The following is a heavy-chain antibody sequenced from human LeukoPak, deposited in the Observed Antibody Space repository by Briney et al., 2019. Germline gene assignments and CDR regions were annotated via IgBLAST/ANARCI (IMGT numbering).Heavy chain of an antibody. V-gene: IGHV3-30*18. CDR2: ISYDGSYK. Sequence: GRSLRLSCAASGFTFRTYVMHWVRQAPGKGLEWVAVISYDGSYKYYADSVKGRFTISRDNSENTLLLQTNSLREEDTAVYYCAKGTTTPTTGTLEKDAFDIWGQGTMVTVSS. CDR1: GFTFRTYV. CDR3: AKGTTTPTTGTLEKDAFDI. D-gene: IGHD1-1*01. J-gene: IGHJ3*02.